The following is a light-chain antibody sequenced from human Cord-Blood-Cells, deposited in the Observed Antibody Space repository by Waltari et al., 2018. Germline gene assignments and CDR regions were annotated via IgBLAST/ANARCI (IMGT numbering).Light chain of an antibody. CDR1: QGISSR. CDR3: QQANSFPPT. J-gene: IGKJ1*01. CDR2: AAS. V-gene: IGKV1-12*01. Sequence: DIQMTQSPSSVSASVGDRVTITCRARQGISSRLAWYQQKPGKAPKLLIYAASSLQSGVPSRFSGSGYGTDFTLTIGSLQPEYFATYYCQQANSFPPTFGQGTKVEIK.